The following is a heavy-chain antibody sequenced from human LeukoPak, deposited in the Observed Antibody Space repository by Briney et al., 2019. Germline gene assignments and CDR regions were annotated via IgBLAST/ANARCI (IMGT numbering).Heavy chain of an antibody. Sequence: SETLSLTCAVYGGSFSGYYWSWIRQPPGKGLEWIGEINHSGSTNYNPSLKSRVTISVDTSKNQFSLKLSSVTAADTAVYYCARQSGYYDSSGYFDYWGQGTLVTVSS. CDR3: ARQSGYYDSSGYFDY. V-gene: IGHV4-34*01. CDR2: INHSGST. CDR1: GGSFSGYY. J-gene: IGHJ4*02. D-gene: IGHD3-22*01.